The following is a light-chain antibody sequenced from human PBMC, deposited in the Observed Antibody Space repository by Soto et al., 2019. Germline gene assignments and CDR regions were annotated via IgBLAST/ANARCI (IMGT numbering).Light chain of an antibody. Sequence: QSALTQPASVSGSPGQSITISCTGTSSDVGGYNYVSWYQHHPGKAPKLMIYDVSNRPSGVSNRFSGSKSGNTASLTISGLLPEDEADYYCSSYTSSSTLYVVFGGGTKLTVL. CDR3: SSYTSSSTLYVV. CDR1: SSDVGGYNY. J-gene: IGLJ2*01. V-gene: IGLV2-14*03. CDR2: DVS.